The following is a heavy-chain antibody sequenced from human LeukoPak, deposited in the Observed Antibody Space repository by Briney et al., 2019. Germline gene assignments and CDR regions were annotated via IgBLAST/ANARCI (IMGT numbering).Heavy chain of an antibody. J-gene: IGHJ5*02. CDR3: TRVAQSGPTGWFDP. V-gene: IGHV3-21*01. D-gene: IGHD1-1*01. CDR1: GFNLASYM. CDR2: ISSTGSYI. Sequence: PGGTLRLSCAASGFNLASYMLNWVRQAPGKGLEWVSSISSTGSYIYYPDSVKGRFTISRDNPGNVFYLQMDSLRAEDTAVYYCTRVAQSGPTGWFDPWGQGTLVTVSS.